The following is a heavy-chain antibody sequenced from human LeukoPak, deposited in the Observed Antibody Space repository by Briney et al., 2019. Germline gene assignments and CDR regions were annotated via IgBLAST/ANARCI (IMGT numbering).Heavy chain of an antibody. Sequence: GASVKASCKASGYTFTSYAMHWVRQAPGQRLEWMGWINAGNGNTKYSQKFQGRVTITRDTSASTAYMELSSLRSEDTAVYYCAREGSSGWYGPADYWGQGTLVTVSS. CDR1: GYTFTSYA. CDR2: INAGNGNT. J-gene: IGHJ4*02. D-gene: IGHD6-19*01. CDR3: AREGSSGWYGPADY. V-gene: IGHV1-3*01.